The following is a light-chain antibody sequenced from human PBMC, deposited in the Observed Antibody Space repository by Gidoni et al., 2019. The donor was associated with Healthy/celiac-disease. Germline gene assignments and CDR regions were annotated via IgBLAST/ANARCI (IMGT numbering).Light chain of an antibody. CDR2: AAS. V-gene: IGKV1-9*01. CDR3: QQLNSYPPYT. J-gene: IGKJ2*01. Sequence: HLPQPPSSLSASVGDRVTITCRASQGISSYLAWYQQKPGKAPKLLIYAASTLQSGVPSRFSGSGSGTDFTLTISSLQPEDFATYYCQQLNSYPPYTFGQGTKLEIK. CDR1: QGISSY.